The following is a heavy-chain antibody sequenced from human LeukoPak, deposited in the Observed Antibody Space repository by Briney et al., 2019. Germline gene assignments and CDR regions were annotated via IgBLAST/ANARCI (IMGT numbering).Heavy chain of an antibody. CDR2: ISYDGSNK. CDR3: AKEHSGPTGLDP. Sequence: GGSLRLSCAASGFTFSSYGIHWVRQAPGKGLEWVAVISYDGSNKYYADSVKGRFTISRDNSKNTLYLQMNSLRAEDTAVYYCAKEHSGPTGLDPWGQGTLVTVSS. V-gene: IGHV3-30*18. CDR1: GFTFSSYG. J-gene: IGHJ5*02. D-gene: IGHD1-14*01.